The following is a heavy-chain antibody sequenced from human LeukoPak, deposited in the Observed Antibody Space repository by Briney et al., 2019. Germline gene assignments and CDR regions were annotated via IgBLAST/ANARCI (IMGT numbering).Heavy chain of an antibody. Sequence: GGSLRLSCAASGFTVSSNYMSWVRQAPGKGLEWVSVIYSGGSTYYADSVKGRFTISRDNSKNTLYLQMNSLRAEDMAVYYCARVGQQWEPLDYWGQGTLVTVSS. CDR3: ARVGQQWEPLDY. J-gene: IGHJ4*02. V-gene: IGHV3-66*01. CDR2: IYSGGST. D-gene: IGHD6-19*01. CDR1: GFTVSSNY.